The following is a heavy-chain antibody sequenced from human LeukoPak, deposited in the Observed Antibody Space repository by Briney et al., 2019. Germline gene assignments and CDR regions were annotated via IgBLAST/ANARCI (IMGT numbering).Heavy chain of an antibody. D-gene: IGHD6-6*01. V-gene: IGHV3-11*06. J-gene: IGHJ4*02. CDR1: GFTFSDSF. CDR3: AKDFYSSTSGGSVF. Sequence: GGSLRLSCTASGFTFSDSFMTWIRQAPGRGLEWVSYITSGTYTKFADSVKGRFTISRDNAKNSLYLQMNSLRAEDTAVYYCAKDFYSSTSGGSVFWGQGTLVTVSS. CDR2: ITSGTYT.